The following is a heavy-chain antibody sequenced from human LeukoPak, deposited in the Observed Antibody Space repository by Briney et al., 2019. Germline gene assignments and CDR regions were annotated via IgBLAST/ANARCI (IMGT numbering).Heavy chain of an antibody. CDR2: ISYDGSNK. CDR3: ARGGIAAVPFDP. D-gene: IGHD6-13*01. CDR1: GFTFSSYA. Sequence: GRSLRLSCAASGFTFSSYAMHWVRQAPGKGLEWVAVISYDGSNKYYADSVKGRFTISRDNSKNTLYLQMNSLRAEDTAVYYCARGGIAAVPFDPWGQGTLVTVSS. J-gene: IGHJ5*02. V-gene: IGHV3-30*01.